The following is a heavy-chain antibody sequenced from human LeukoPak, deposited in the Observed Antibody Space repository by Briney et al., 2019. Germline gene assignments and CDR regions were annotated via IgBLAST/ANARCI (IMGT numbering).Heavy chain of an antibody. CDR3: ARELGDDTKNEYSYYYGMDV. CDR1: GGTFSSYA. CDR2: IIPILGIA. J-gene: IGHJ6*02. V-gene: IGHV1-69*04. Sequence: SSVKVSCNASGGTFSSYAISWVRQAPGQGLEWMGRIIPILGIANYAQKFQGRVTITADKSTSTAYMELSSLRSEDTAVYYCARELGDDTKNEYSYYYGMDVWGQGTTVTVSS. D-gene: IGHD1-26*01.